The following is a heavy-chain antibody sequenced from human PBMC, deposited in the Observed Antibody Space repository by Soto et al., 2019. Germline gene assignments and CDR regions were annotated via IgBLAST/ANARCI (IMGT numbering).Heavy chain of an antibody. CDR1: GYAFTSCG. J-gene: IGHJ4*02. D-gene: IGHD6-6*01. CDR3: ARMVQLVRICDY. CDR2: ISAYNGNT. V-gene: IGHV1-18*01. Sequence: GASVKVSWXASGYAFTSCGMSWVRQAPGQGLEWMGWISAYNGNTNYAQKLQGRVTMTTDTSTSTAYMELRSLRSDDTAVYYCARMVQLVRICDYWGQGTLVTVSS.